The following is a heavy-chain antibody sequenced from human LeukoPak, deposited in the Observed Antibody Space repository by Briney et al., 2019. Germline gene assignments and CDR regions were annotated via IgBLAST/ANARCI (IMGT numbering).Heavy chain of an antibody. CDR1: GFTFRSYA. J-gene: IGHJ4*02. V-gene: IGHV3-23*01. D-gene: IGHD3-10*01. CDR2: ITSSGASA. CDR3: VRDEELYSPTWYLFED. Sequence: GGSLRLSCAASGFTFRSYAMTGVGQAPGKGLEWVSGITSSGASAYYAPSVKGRFTISRDNSENTLYLQMNSLSAEVSGICYCVRDEELYSPTWYLFEDWGQGTLVTVSS.